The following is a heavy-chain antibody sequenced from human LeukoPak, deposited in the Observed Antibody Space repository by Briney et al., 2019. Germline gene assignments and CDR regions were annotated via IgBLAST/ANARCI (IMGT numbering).Heavy chain of an antibody. CDR3: ACIAAAGTPIVDY. CDR1: GGSFSGYY. Sequence: SETLSLTCAVYGGSFSGYYWSWIRQPPGKGLEWIGEINHSGSTNYNPSLKSRVTISVDTSKNQFSLKLSPVTAADTAVYYCACIAAAGTPIVDYWGQGTLVTVSS. D-gene: IGHD6-13*01. V-gene: IGHV4-34*01. J-gene: IGHJ4*02. CDR2: INHSGST.